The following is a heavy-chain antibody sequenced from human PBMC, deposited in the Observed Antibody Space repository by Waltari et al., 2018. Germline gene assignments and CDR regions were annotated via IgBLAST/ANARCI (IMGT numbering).Heavy chain of an antibody. CDR3: AKDSPIYCGGDCYSF. J-gene: IGHJ4*02. CDR2: IYIGGST. Sequence: EVQLLESGGGLVQPGGSLRLSCAASGFTFSSYAMSWVRQAPGKGLEWVSVIYIGGSTYYADSVKGRFTISRDNSKNTLYLQMNSLRAEDTAVYYCAKDSPIYCGGDCYSFWGQGTLVTVSS. CDR1: GFTFSSYA. V-gene: IGHV3-23*03. D-gene: IGHD2-21*01.